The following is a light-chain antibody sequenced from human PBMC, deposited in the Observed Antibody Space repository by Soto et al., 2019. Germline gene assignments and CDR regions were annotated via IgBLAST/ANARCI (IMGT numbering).Light chain of an antibody. J-gene: IGLJ2*01. V-gene: IGLV1-51*01. CDR1: SSNIGSNY. CDR3: ATWDDSLSAVV. Sequence: QSVLTQPPSVSAAPGQKVTISCSGSSSNIGSNYVSWYQKFPGRAAKFLIFDNTRRPSGIPDRFSGSKSGTSATLGITGLQTGDEADYYCATWDDSLSAVVFGGGTQLTVL. CDR2: DNT.